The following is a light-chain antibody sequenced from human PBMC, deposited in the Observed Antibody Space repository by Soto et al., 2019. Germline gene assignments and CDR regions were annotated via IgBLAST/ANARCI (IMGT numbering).Light chain of an antibody. CDR3: QQRSSWPVT. CDR1: QSVSTY. CDR2: DAS. Sequence: EIVLTQSPATLSLSPGERATLSCGASQSVSTYLAWYQQKPGQAPRLLIYDASSRATGIPARFSGSGSGTEFTLTISSLEPEDFAVYYCQQRSSWPVTFGQGTKVDIK. J-gene: IGKJ1*01. V-gene: IGKV3-11*01.